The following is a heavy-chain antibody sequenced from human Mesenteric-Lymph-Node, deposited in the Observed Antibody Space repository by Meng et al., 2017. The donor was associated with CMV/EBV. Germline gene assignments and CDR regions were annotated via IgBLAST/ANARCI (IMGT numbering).Heavy chain of an antibody. CDR2: INSDGSST. J-gene: IGHJ3*02. CDR1: GFTFSSYW. CDR3: AKDGDSSGWYAFDI. D-gene: IGHD6-19*01. Sequence: GGSLRLSCAASGFTFSSYWMHWVRQAPGKGLVWVSRINSDGSSTNYADSVKGRFTISRDNAKNTLYLQMSSLRAEDTAVYYCAKDGDSSGWYAFDIWGQGTMVTVSS. V-gene: IGHV3-74*01.